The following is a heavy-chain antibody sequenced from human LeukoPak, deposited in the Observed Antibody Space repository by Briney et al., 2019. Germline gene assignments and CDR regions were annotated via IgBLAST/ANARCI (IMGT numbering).Heavy chain of an antibody. Sequence: KPSETLSLTCAVYGGSFSGYYWSWIRQPPGKGLEWIGEINHSGSTNYNPSLKSRVTISVDTSKNQFSLKLSSVTAADTAVYLCARQFGFAFDIWGQGTMVTVSS. CDR2: INHSGST. V-gene: IGHV4-34*01. D-gene: IGHD3-16*01. J-gene: IGHJ3*02. CDR1: GGSFSGYY. CDR3: ARQFGFAFDI.